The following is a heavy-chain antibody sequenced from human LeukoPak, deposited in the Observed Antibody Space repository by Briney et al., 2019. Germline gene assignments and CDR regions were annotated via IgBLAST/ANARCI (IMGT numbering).Heavy chain of an antibody. D-gene: IGHD3-22*01. V-gene: IGHV3-74*01. CDR1: GFTFSSYW. Sequence: GGSLRLSCAASGFTFSSYWMHWVRQAPGKGLVWVSRIKSDGSTNYADSVKGRFTISRDNAKNTVSLQMNSLRTEDTGVCYCARAPSEIGGYYPEYFRHWGQGTLVTVSS. CDR3: ARAPSEIGGYYPEYFRH. CDR2: IKSDGST. J-gene: IGHJ1*01.